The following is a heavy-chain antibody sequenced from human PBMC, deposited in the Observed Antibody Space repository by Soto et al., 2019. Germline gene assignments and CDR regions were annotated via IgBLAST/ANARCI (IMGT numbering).Heavy chain of an antibody. Sequence: GGYLRLSCVASGFTFISSFLGWVRQAPGKGLEWVANINQDGGGTYYVDSVEGRFTISRDNAKDSLYLQMNSLRGEDTAVYYCARYFRGSGRYFFDYWGQGTLVTVSS. J-gene: IGHJ4*02. CDR3: ARYFRGSGRYFFDY. V-gene: IGHV3-7*03. CDR2: INQDGGGT. CDR1: GFTFISSF. D-gene: IGHD6-19*01.